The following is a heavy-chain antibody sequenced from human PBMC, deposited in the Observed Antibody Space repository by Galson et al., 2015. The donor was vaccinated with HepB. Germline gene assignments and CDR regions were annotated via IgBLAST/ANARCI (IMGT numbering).Heavy chain of an antibody. Sequence: QSAAEVKKPGESLRISCKGSGCSFTSYWISWVRQMPGKGLEWMGRIDPSDSYTNYSPSFQGHVTISADKSISTAYLQWSSLKASDTAMYYCARHRGYSYGPKYYYYYYGMDVWGQGTTVTVSS. CDR1: GCSFTSYW. CDR2: IDPSDSYT. CDR3: ARHRGYSYGPKYYYYYYGMDV. D-gene: IGHD5-18*01. J-gene: IGHJ6*02. V-gene: IGHV5-10-1*01.